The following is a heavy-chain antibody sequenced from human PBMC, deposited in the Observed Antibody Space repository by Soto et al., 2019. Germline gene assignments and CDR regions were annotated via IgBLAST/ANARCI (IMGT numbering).Heavy chain of an antibody. D-gene: IGHD3-16*02. J-gene: IGHJ4*02. Sequence: QLQLQESGPGLVKPSETLSLTCTVSGGSISSSSYYWGWIRQPPGKGLEWIGSIYYSGSTYYNPSLKSRVTISVDTSKNQFSLKLSSVTAADTAVYYCARSNTPGLMITFGGVIDLETGYFDYWGQGTLVTVSS. CDR1: GGSISSSSYY. CDR2: IYYSGST. CDR3: ARSNTPGLMITFGGVIDLETGYFDY. V-gene: IGHV4-39*01.